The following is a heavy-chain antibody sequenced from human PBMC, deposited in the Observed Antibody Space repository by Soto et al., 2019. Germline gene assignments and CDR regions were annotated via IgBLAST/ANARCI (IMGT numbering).Heavy chain of an antibody. J-gene: IGHJ5*02. CDR2: IIPIFGTA. Sequence: GASVNVSCKASGGTFSSYAISWVRQAPGQGLEWMGGIIPIFGTANYAQKFQGRVTITADESTSTAYMELSSLGSEDTAVYYCARDQERYYDSSGSWGQGTLVTVSS. V-gene: IGHV1-69*13. CDR3: ARDQERYYDSSGS. D-gene: IGHD3-22*01. CDR1: GGTFSSYA.